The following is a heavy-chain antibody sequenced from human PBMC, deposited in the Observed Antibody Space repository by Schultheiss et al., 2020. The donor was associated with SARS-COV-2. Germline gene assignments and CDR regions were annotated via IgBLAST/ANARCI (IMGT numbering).Heavy chain of an antibody. D-gene: IGHD4-11*01. CDR3: AREDSVTLQYYFDY. V-gene: IGHV3-30*04. Sequence: GESLKISCAASGFTFSSYAMHWVRQAPGKGLEWVAVISYDGSNKYYADSVKGRFTISRDNSKNTLYLQMNSLRAEDTAVYYCAREDSVTLQYYFDYWGQGTLVTVSS. J-gene: IGHJ4*02. CDR1: GFTFSSYA. CDR2: ISYDGSNK.